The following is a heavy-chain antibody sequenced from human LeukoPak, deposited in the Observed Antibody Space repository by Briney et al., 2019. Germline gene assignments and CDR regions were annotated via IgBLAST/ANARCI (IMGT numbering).Heavy chain of an antibody. Sequence: SETLSLTCDVNDESFSTYYWSWIRQSPGKGLEWIAEISHRGTSTYNPSLQSRVTVSVDASKNHFSLRVKSVIAADTATHYCARKRRRGYYLNSAFDMWGQGTMVTVSS. D-gene: IGHD3-3*01. CDR2: ISHRGTS. CDR1: DESFSTYY. CDR3: ARKRRRGYYLNSAFDM. J-gene: IGHJ3*02. V-gene: IGHV4-34*01.